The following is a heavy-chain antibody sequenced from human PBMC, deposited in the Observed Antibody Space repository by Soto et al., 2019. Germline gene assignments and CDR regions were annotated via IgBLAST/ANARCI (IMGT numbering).Heavy chain of an antibody. V-gene: IGHV4-30-2*01. Sequence: PSETLSLTCAVSGGSISSGGYSWSWIRQPPGKGLEWIGYIYHSGGTYYNPSLKSRVTISVDRSKNQFSLKLSSVTAADTAVYYCASMGLKGLDYWGQGTLVTVSS. J-gene: IGHJ4*02. D-gene: IGHD1-26*01. CDR2: IYHSGGT. CDR3: ASMGLKGLDY. CDR1: GGSISSGGYS.